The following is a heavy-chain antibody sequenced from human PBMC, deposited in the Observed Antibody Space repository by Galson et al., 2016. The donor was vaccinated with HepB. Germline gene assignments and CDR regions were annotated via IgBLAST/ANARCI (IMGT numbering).Heavy chain of an antibody. CDR1: GYTFRNYW. V-gene: IGHV3-7*03. Sequence: SLRLSCATSGYTFRNYWTSWVRQAPGKGLEWVANIKQDGSEKYYVDSVKGRFTISRDNAKNSLYLQMNSLRAEDTAVYYCARGRGVVLRVIADLFDYWGQGTLVTVSS. CDR2: IKQDGSEK. D-gene: IGHD3-16*02. J-gene: IGHJ4*02. CDR3: ARGRGVVLRVIADLFDY.